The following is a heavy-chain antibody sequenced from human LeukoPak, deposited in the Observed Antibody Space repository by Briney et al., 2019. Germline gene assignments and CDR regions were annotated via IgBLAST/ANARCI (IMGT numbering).Heavy chain of an antibody. J-gene: IGHJ3*02. Sequence: GGSLRLSCVASGFTLSSHNINWVRQAPGKGLEWVSHISSSGSITYYGDSVKGRITISRDNAKNSVSLYMNSLRAEDSAVYYCARPGITASDIWGQGTMVTVSS. CDR2: ISSSGSIT. CDR1: GFTLSSHN. CDR3: ARPGITASDI. V-gene: IGHV3-48*01. D-gene: IGHD3-10*01.